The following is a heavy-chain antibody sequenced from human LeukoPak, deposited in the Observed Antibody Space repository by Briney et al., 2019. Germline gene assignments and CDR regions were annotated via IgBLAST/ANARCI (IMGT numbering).Heavy chain of an antibody. V-gene: IGHV3-23*01. Sequence: GGSLRLSCAVSGFTFTNYAMSWVRQAPGKGLEWVSGISGSGGSTYYADSVKGRFSISRDNSKNTLNLQMNSLRSDDTAVYYCARAPRGYSYGYLDFWGQGSLVTVSS. CDR3: ARAPRGYSYGYLDF. J-gene: IGHJ4*02. CDR2: ISGSGGST. D-gene: IGHD5-18*01. CDR1: GFTFTNYA.